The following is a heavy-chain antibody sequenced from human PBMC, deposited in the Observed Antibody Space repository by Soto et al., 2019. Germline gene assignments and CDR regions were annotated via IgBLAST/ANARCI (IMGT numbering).Heavy chain of an antibody. CDR1: GGSISSGGYS. CDR3: ARQRTTVVTQAYFDH. D-gene: IGHD4-17*01. Sequence: CAVSGGSISSGGYSWSWIRQPPGKGLEWIGGIYYSGRSYYNPSLKSRVTMSVDTSKNQFSLTLNSVTAADAAVYYCARQRTTVVTQAYFDHWGQGTLVTVSS. J-gene: IGHJ4*02. V-gene: IGHV4-30-2*03. CDR2: IYYSGRS.